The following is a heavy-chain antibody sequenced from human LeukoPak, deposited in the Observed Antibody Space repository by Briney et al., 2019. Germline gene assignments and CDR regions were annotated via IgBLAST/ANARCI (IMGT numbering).Heavy chain of an antibody. D-gene: IGHD5-18*01. J-gene: IGHJ4*02. V-gene: IGHV3-30-3*01. CDR2: ISYDGSNK. CDR1: GFTFSSYA. CDR3: TTGAWIQLWLADY. Sequence: PGGSLRLSCAASGFTFSSYAMHWVRQAPGKGLEWVAVISYDGSNKYYADSVKGRFTISRDDSKTTLYLQMNSLKAEDTAVYYCTTGAWIQLWLADYWGRGTLVTVSS.